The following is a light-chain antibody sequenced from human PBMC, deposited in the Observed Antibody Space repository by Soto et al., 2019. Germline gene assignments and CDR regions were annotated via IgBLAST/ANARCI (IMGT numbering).Light chain of an antibody. J-gene: IGKJ2*01. Sequence: DIQMTQSHSTLSASVGERVTITCRASQSIDSWLAWYQQKPGQAPKHLIYDASSLESGVPSRFSGSGSGTEFTLTISGLQPDDFATYYCQQYTTYSYMYTFGQGTKLEIK. V-gene: IGKV1-5*01. CDR1: QSIDSW. CDR2: DAS. CDR3: QQYTTYSYMYT.